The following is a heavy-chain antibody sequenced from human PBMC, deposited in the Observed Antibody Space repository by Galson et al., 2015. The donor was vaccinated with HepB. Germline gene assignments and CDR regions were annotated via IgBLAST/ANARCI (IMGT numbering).Heavy chain of an antibody. CDR1: GFTFSSYG. CDR2: ISYDGSNK. J-gene: IGHJ3*02. CDR3: AKVLMVYATRNAFDI. V-gene: IGHV3-30*18. Sequence: SLRLSCAASGFTFSSYGMHWVRQAPGKGLEWVAVISYDGSNKYYADSVKGRFTISRDNSKNTLYLQMNSLRAEDTAVYYCAKVLMVYATRNAFDIWGQGTMVTVSS. D-gene: IGHD2-8*01.